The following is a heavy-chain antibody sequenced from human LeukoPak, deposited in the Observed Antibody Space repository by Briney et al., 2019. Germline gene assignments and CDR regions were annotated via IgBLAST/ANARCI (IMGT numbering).Heavy chain of an antibody. CDR3: ARVNNWNYDY. D-gene: IGHD1-7*01. CDR1: GGSISSHY. CDR2: IYYSGST. V-gene: IGHV4-59*11. Sequence: SETLSLTCTVSGGSISSHYWSWIRQPPGKGLEWIGYIYYSGSTNYNPSLKSRVTMSVDTSKNQFSLKLSSVTAADTAVYYCARVNNWNYDYWGQGTLVTVSS. J-gene: IGHJ4*02.